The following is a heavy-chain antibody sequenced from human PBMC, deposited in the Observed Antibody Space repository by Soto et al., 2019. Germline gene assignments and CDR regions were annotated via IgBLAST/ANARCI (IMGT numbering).Heavy chain of an antibody. CDR1: GYTFTSYG. D-gene: IGHD2-2*01. CDR3: ARDIGCSSTSCYGHIRFDP. V-gene: IGHV1-18*01. CDR2: ISAYNSNT. Sequence: ASVKVSCKASGYTFTSYGISWVRQAPGQGLEWIGWISAYNSNTNYAQKLQGRVTMTTDTSTSTAYMELRSLRSDDTAVYYCARDIGCSSTSCYGHIRFDPWGQGTLVTVSS. J-gene: IGHJ5*02.